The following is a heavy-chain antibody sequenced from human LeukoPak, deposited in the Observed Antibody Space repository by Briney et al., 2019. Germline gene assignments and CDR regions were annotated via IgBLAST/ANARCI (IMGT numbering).Heavy chain of an antibody. CDR1: GGSISSYY. J-gene: IGHJ4*02. D-gene: IGHD5-12*01. CDR2: IYYSGST. Sequence: SETLSLTCTVSGGSISSYYWSWIRQPPGKGLEWIGYIYYSGSTNYNPSLKSRVTISVDTSKNQFSLKLSSVTAADTAVYYCARVGYSGSPYWGQGTLVTVSS. V-gene: IGHV4-59*01. CDR3: ARVGYSGSPY.